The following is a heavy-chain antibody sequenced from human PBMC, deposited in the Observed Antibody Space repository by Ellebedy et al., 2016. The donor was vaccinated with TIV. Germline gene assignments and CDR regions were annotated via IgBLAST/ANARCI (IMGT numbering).Heavy chain of an antibody. D-gene: IGHD3-10*01. CDR3: ARGFDGSGSYYYYGMDV. CDR1: GYTLTDLS. Sequence: ASVKVSCKVSGYTLTDLSMHWVRQAPGKGLEWMGGFDPEDGETIYAQKFQGRVTMTEDTSTDTAYMELSSPRSEDTAVCYCARGFDGSGSYYYYGMDVWGQGTTVTVS. J-gene: IGHJ6*02. CDR2: FDPEDGET. V-gene: IGHV1-24*01.